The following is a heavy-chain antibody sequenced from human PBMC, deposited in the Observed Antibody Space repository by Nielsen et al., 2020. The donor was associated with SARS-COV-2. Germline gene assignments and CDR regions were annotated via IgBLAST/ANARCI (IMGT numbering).Heavy chain of an antibody. CDR2: IYYSGST. Sequence: SETLSLTCTVSGGSISSSSYYWGWIRQPPGKGLEWIGSIYYSGSTYYNPSLKSRVTISVDTSKNQFSLKLSSVTAADTAVYYCARPGIAVAGRAEYFQHWGQGTLVTVSS. D-gene: IGHD6-19*01. CDR1: GGSISSSSYY. CDR3: ARPGIAVAGRAEYFQH. J-gene: IGHJ1*01. V-gene: IGHV4-39*01.